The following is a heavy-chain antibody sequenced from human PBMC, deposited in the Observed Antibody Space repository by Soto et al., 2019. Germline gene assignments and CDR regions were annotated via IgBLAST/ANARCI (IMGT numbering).Heavy chain of an antibody. V-gene: IGHV3-74*01. CDR3: AIGPTGWYGFDY. CDR2: INSDGRSA. J-gene: IGHJ4*02. Sequence: EVQLVESEGGLVQPGGSLRVSCAGSGFTFSSNWMHWVRQAPRKGLVWVSRINSDGRSASYADSVMGRFTISRDNAKNTLYLQMSSLRAEDTAVYFCAIGPTGWYGFDYWGQGTLVTVSS. CDR1: GFTFSSNW. D-gene: IGHD6-19*01.